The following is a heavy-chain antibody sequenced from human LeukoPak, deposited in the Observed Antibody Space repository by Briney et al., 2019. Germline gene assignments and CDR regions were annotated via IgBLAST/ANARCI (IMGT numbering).Heavy chain of an antibody. J-gene: IGHJ4*02. CDR2: INHRRST. V-gene: IGHV4-34*01. Sequence: PSETLSLTCAVYGGSFSGYYWSWIRQPPGKGLGWMGEINHRRSTNYNPSLKSRVTISVDTSKTQFYLKLSSVTAAETPVYYCAREISGLFDYWGQGTLVTVSS. CDR3: AREISGLFDY. D-gene: IGHD2-15*01. CDR1: GGSFSGYY.